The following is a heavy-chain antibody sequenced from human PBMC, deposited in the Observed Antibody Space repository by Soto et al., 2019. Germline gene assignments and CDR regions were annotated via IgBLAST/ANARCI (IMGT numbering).Heavy chain of an antibody. Sequence: PGVSLRLSCAASGFTFSSYAMHWVRQAPGKGLEWVAVISYDGSNKYYADSVKGRFTISRDNSKNTLYLQMNSLRAEDTAVYYCARVPVLEWLLYMDYYGMDVWGKGTTVTVSS. CDR3: ARVPVLEWLLYMDYYGMDV. D-gene: IGHD3-3*01. V-gene: IGHV3-30-3*01. CDR1: GFTFSSYA. CDR2: ISYDGSNK. J-gene: IGHJ6*04.